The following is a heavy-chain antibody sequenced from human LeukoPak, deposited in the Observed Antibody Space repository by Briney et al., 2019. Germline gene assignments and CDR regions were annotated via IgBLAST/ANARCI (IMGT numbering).Heavy chain of an antibody. J-gene: IGHJ4*02. D-gene: IGHD6-13*01. CDR2: ISSSSSYI. CDR3: ARDKAAAGPLDY. CDR1: GFTFSSYS. V-gene: IGHV3-21*01. Sequence: GGSLRLSCAASGFTFSSYSMNWIRQAPGKGLEWVSSISSSSSYIYYADSVKGRFTISRDNAKNSLYLQMNSLRAEDTAVYYCARDKAAAGPLDYWGQGTLVTVSS.